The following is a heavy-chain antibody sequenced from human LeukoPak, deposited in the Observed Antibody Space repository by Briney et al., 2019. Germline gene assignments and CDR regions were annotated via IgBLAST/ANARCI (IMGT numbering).Heavy chain of an antibody. J-gene: IGHJ3*02. V-gene: IGHV4-34*09. D-gene: IGHD3-22*01. CDR2: INHSGST. CDR3: ARDKTPLYYYDSSGYFPDAFDI. CDR1: GGSFSGYY. Sequence: PSETLSLTCAVYGGSFSGYYWSWIRQPPGKGLEWIGEINHSGSTNYNPSLKSRVTISVDTSKNQFSLKLSSVTAADTAVYYCARDKTPLYYYDSSGYFPDAFDIWAKGQWSPSLQ.